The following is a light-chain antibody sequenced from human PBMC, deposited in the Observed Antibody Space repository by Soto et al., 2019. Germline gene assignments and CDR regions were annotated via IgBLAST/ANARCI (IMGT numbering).Light chain of an antibody. CDR1: QSVTSK. CDR3: QQYGDSPLT. CDR2: GAS. J-gene: IGKJ1*01. Sequence: PARSAPLSCRASQSVTSKLAWYQQRPGQAPRLLIYGASSRATGIPDRFSGSGSGTDFTLTISRLEPEDFAVYYCQQYGDSPLTFGQGTKVDIK. V-gene: IGKV3-20*01.